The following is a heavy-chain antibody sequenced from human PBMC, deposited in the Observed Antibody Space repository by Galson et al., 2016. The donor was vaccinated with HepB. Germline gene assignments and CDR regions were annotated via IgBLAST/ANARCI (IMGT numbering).Heavy chain of an antibody. J-gene: IGHJ4*02. V-gene: IGHV3-7*01. CDR1: GFSFSSYW. Sequence: SLRLSCAASGFSFSSYWMSWVRQAPGKGLEWVANMKYDGGEKYYVDSVKGRFIISRDNAKNSLYLQMNSLRAEDTAVYYCARGSLWLPYWGQGTLVTVSS. CDR3: ARGSLWLPY. CDR2: MKYDGGEK. D-gene: IGHD3-10*01.